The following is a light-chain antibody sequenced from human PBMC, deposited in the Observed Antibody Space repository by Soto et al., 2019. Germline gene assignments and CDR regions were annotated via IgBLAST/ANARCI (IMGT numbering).Light chain of an antibody. CDR3: HQYNSYPYP. Sequence: DIQLTQSPSTLSTSVGDRVTITCRASQSISSWLAWYQQKPGKAPNLLIYKASRLQSGVPSRFSGSGSGTEFTLTISSLQPDDFATYYCHQYNSYPYPFGQGTKLEIK. CDR2: KAS. CDR1: QSISSW. J-gene: IGKJ2*01. V-gene: IGKV1-5*03.